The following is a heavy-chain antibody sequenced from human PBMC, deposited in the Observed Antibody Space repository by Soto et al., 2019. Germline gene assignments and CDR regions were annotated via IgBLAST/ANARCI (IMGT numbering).Heavy chain of an antibody. CDR1: GGSTSSYY. V-gene: IGHV4-59*08. D-gene: IGHD1-1*01. Sequence: SETLSLTCTVSGGSTSSYYWSWIRQPPGRGLEWIGYIYYGGSTNYNPSLKSRVTISADTSENQFSLKLSSVTAADTAVYYCARHPRYSPSDYYYYYMDVWGKGTTVTVSS. J-gene: IGHJ6*03. CDR3: ARHPRYSPSDYYYYYMDV. CDR2: IYYGGST.